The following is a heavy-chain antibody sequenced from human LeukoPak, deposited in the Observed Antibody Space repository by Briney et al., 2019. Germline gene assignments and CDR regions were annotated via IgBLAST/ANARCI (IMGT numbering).Heavy chain of an antibody. CDR3: ARPTSGWYAGGFDY. CDR1: GFTFSSYS. Sequence: AGGSLRLSCAASGFTFSSYSINWVRQAPGKGLEWVSALSFSGLTTYYADSVRGRFTISRDNSKSTLYLQMNSLRAEDTALYYCARPTSGWYAGGFDYWGQGILVTVSS. J-gene: IGHJ4*02. V-gene: IGHV3-23*01. D-gene: IGHD6-19*01. CDR2: LSFSGLTT.